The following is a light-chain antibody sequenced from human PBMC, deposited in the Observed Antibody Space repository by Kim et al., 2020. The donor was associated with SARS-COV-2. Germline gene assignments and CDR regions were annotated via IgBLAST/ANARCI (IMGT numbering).Light chain of an antibody. CDR3: QQVNSYPPT. CDR2: DAS. CDR1: QGISNY. V-gene: IGKV1-13*02. J-gene: IGKJ5*01. Sequence: AIQLTQSPSSLSASVGDRVTITCRASQGISNYLAWYQQKPGKGPKVLIYDASNLERGVPSRFSGSGSGTDFTLSISSLQPEDFATYYCQQVNSYPPTFGQGTRLEIK.